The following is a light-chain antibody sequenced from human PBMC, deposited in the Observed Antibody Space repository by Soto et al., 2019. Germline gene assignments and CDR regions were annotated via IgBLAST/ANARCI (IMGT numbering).Light chain of an antibody. CDR2: DAS. CDR3: QQRSNWLT. CDR1: QSVSSY. Sequence: EIVLTQSPATLSLSPGERATLSCRASQSVSSYLAWYQQKPGQAPRLLIYDASSRATGIPARFSGSGSGTDFTLTISSLEPEDFAVYYCQQRSNWLTFGGGNKVESK. V-gene: IGKV3-11*01. J-gene: IGKJ4*01.